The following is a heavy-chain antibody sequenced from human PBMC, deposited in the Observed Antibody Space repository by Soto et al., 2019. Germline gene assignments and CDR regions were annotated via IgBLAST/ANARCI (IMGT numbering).Heavy chain of an antibody. J-gene: IGHJ3*02. CDR3: RSSGDYDILTVYDAFDI. CDR2: ISAYNGNT. CDR1: GYTFTSYG. Sequence: ASVKVSCKASGYTFTSYGISWVRQAPGQGLEWMGWISAYNGNTNYAQKLQGRVTMTTDTSTSTAYMELRSLRSDDTAVYYCRSSGDYDILTVYDAFDIWGQGTMVTVS. D-gene: IGHD3-9*01. V-gene: IGHV1-18*01.